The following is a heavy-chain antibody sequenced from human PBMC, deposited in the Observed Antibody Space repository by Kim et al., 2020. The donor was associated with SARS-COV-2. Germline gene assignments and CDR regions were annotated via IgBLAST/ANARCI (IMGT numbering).Heavy chain of an antibody. Sequence: SLRLSCAASGFTFDDFAMYWVRQPPGKGLEWVSGISFNSDTLTYADSVRGRFTISRDNAKNSLYLQMNSLRADDTAFYYCTKADIGGLPSTFDFWGRGTLVTVSS. CDR1: GFTFDDFA. J-gene: IGHJ4*02. CDR3: TKADIGGLPSTFDF. V-gene: IGHV3-9*01. D-gene: IGHD2-15*01. CDR2: ISFNSDTL.